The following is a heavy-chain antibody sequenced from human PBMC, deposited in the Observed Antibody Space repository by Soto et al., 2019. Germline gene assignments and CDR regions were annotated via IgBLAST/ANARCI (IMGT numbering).Heavy chain of an antibody. CDR2: IWSDGSKQ. V-gene: IGHV3-33*01. Sequence: QVQLVESGGGVVQPGRSLRLSCATSGFTFSAYGMHWVRQAPGKGLGWLAFIWSDGSKQEYADSVRVRLTISRDSSKNKLYLQMSSLSAEDTAVYYCARDGSHYDVDYWGQGTLVTVSS. J-gene: IGHJ4*02. D-gene: IGHD4-4*01. CDR3: ARDGSHYDVDY. CDR1: GFTFSAYG.